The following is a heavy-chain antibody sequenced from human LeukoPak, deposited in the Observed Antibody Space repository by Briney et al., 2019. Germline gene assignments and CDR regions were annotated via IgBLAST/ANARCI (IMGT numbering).Heavy chain of an antibody. V-gene: IGHV1-18*01. J-gene: IGHJ4*02. CDR2: ISAYNGNT. Sequence: ASVRVSCKASGYTFTSYGISWVRQAPGQGLEWMGWISAYNGNTNYAQKLQGRVTMTTDTSTSTAYMELRSLRSDDTAVYYCARGSYCSSPSCYTTPDYWGQGTLVTVSS. D-gene: IGHD2-2*02. CDR1: GYTFTSYG. CDR3: ARGSYCSSPSCYTTPDY.